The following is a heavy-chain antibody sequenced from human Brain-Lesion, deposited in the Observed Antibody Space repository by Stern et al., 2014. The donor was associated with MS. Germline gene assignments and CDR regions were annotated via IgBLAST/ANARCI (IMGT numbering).Heavy chain of an antibody. Sequence: VQLVESGPGLVKPSGTLSLTCAVSGGSISSSNWWSWVRQSPGKGLEWIGGSDHRGSTIYNPSLKRRVTGSEDQSTTRLSMNVRSGTAADTAVYFCARFPASRPHVFDSWGQGTLVTVSS. CDR2: SDHRGST. V-gene: IGHV4-4*02. J-gene: IGHJ4*02. CDR3: ARFPASRPHVFDS. D-gene: IGHD6-13*01. CDR1: GGSISSSNW.